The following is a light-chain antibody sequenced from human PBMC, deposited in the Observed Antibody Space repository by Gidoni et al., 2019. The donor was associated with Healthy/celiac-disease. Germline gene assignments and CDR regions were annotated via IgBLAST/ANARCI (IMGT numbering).Light chain of an antibody. CDR2: AAS. J-gene: IGKJ2*01. Sequence: DIQMTQSPSSLSASVGDRVTITSRASQSISSYLNWYQQKPGKAPKHLIYAASSLLSGVPSRFSGSGSGTDFTLTISSLQPEDFATYYCQQSYSTPYTFGQGTKLEIK. CDR3: QQSYSTPYT. V-gene: IGKV1-39*01. CDR1: QSISSY.